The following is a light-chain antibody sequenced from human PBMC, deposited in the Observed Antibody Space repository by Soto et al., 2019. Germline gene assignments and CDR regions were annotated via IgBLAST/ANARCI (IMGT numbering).Light chain of an antibody. CDR3: QQAYSAPLT. J-gene: IGKJ4*01. CDR1: QGISTH. CDR2: GAS. V-gene: IGKV1-39*01. Sequence: DIQMTQSPSSLSASVGDRVTITCRASQGISTHLNWYQQRSGRAPKLLISGASSLQSGVPSRFSGSGSGTAGTDFTLTIKNLQPEDFATYYCQQAYSAPLTFGGGTKVDIK.